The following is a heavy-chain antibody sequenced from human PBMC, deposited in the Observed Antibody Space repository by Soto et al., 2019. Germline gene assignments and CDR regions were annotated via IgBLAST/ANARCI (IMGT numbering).Heavy chain of an antibody. J-gene: IGHJ4*02. D-gene: IGHD6-13*01. V-gene: IGHV3-30-3*01. CDR2: ISYDGSNK. CDR1: GFTFSSYA. Sequence: GSLRLSCAASGFTFSSYAMHWVRQAPGKGLEWVAVISYDGSNKYYADSVKGRFTISRDNSKNTLYLQMNSLRAEDTAVYYCARERRYSSSHWGQGTLVTVSS. CDR3: ARERRYSSSH.